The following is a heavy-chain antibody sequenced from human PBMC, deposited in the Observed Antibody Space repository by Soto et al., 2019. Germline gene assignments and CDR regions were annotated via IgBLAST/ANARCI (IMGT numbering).Heavy chain of an antibody. J-gene: IGHJ4*02. CDR1: GGSITSSSYY. Sequence: SSETLSLTCTVSGGSITSSSYYWGWIRQPPGKGLEWIGGIYYSGRSYYNPSLKSRVTMSVDTSKNQFSLTLNSVTAADAAVYYCARQRTTVVTQAYFDHWGQGTLVTVSS. CDR2: IYYSGRS. V-gene: IGHV4-39*01. D-gene: IGHD4-17*01. CDR3: ARQRTTVVTQAYFDH.